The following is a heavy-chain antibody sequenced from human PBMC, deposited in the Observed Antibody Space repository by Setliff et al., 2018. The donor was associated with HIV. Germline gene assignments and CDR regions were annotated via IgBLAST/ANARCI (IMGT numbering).Heavy chain of an antibody. CDR3: TRVAVITDDAFDV. D-gene: IGHD3-16*01. V-gene: IGHV1-46*02. CDR1: GDTFNNYY. J-gene: IGHJ3*01. Sequence: ASVKVSCKASGDTFNNYYIYWVRQAPGQGLEWMGMINPRGETTNYAQKFQGRVTMTRDTSTSTVYMELSSLRSEGTAFYYCTRVAVITDDAFDVWGQGTMVTVSS. CDR2: INPRGETT.